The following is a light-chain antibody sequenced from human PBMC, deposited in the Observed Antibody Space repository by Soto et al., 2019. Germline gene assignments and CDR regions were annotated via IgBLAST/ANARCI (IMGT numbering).Light chain of an antibody. Sequence: HSVLTQPPSASGTPGQGVTISCSGSNSNIASNSVNWYQHLPGTAPKLLIYTNNQRPSGVSDRFSGSKSGTSASLAISGLQSEDEADYYCAAWDDSLNGVVFGGGTKVTVL. CDR3: AAWDDSLNGVV. CDR1: NSNIASNS. J-gene: IGLJ2*01. V-gene: IGLV1-44*01. CDR2: TNN.